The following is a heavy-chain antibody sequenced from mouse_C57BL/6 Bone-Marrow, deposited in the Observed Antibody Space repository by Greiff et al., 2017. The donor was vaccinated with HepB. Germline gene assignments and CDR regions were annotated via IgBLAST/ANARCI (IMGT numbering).Heavy chain of an antibody. V-gene: IGHV14-3*01. J-gene: IGHJ4*01. CDR1: GYTFTSYW. CDR2: IDPANGNT. Sequence: VQLQQPGAELVRPGSSVKLSCKASGYTFTSYWMHWVKQRPEQGLEWIGRIDPANGNTKYAPKFQGKATITADTSSNTAYLQLSSLTSEDTAIYYCAGYDYDVNAMDYWGQGTSVTVSS. D-gene: IGHD2-4*01. CDR3: AGYDYDVNAMDY.